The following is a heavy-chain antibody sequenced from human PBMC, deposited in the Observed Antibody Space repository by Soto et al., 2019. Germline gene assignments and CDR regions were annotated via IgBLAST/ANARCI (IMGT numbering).Heavy chain of an antibody. J-gene: IGHJ4*02. CDR1: SGSVSTYY. D-gene: IGHD1-26*01. CDR2: IFINGNT. CDR3: ARSGGSYNFDS. Sequence: SETLSLTCTVSSGSVSTYYWSWIRQPAGKGLEWIGRIFINGNTNYNPSLRSRVTMSVDTSKGQFSLNLTSVTAADTAAYFCARSGGSYNFDSWGQGILVTVSS. V-gene: IGHV4-4*07.